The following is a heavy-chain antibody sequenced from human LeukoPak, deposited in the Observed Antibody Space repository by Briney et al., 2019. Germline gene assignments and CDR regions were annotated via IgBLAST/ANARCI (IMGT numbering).Heavy chain of an antibody. D-gene: IGHD3-10*01. J-gene: IGHJ4*02. CDR3: ARGRDNMVRGVTTADY. Sequence: GGSLRLSCAASGFTFSSYSMNWVRQAPGKGLEWVSYISSSSSTIYYADSVKGRFTISRDNAKNSLYLQMNSLRAEDTAVYYCARGRDNMVRGVTTADYWGQGTLVTVSS. V-gene: IGHV3-48*01. CDR2: ISSSSSTI. CDR1: GFTFSSYS.